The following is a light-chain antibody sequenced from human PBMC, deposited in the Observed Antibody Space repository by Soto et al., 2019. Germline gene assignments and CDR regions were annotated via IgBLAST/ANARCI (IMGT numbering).Light chain of an antibody. J-gene: IGKJ2*01. CDR1: EGVSAY. CDR2: DTS. Sequence: VLTQTPATLPLSPEKRATYSCRHSEGVSAYLNWYQHKPGQPPRLLIYDTSKRATGIPDRFSGSTSRTDFTLTFSSLESEDFAVYYCQLRITFMYTIGQGTKVDIK. CDR3: QLRITFMYT. V-gene: IGKV3D-11*01.